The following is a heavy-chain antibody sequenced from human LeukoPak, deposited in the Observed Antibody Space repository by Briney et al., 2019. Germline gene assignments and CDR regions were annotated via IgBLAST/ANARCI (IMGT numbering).Heavy chain of an antibody. CDR2: INPNNGDT. Sequence: ASVKISCKTSGYTFTGNFMHWVRQAPGQGPEWMGWINPNNGDTNYAQKFQGRVTMTRVTSITTAYMELSSLRSDDTAVYYCAREVPYDSSRYYQPFDYWGQGTLVTVSS. CDR3: AREVPYDSSRYYQPFDY. V-gene: IGHV1-2*02. CDR1: GYTFTGNF. D-gene: IGHD3-22*01. J-gene: IGHJ4*02.